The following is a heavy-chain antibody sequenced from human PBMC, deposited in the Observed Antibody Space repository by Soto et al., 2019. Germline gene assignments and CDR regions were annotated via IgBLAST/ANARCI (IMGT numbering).Heavy chain of an antibody. CDR2: IYPVDSDT. V-gene: IGHV5-51*01. CDR1: GYSFTSYW. Sequence: PGESLKISCKGSGYSFTSYWIGWVRQMPGKGLECMGFIYPVDSDTRYSPSFQGQFTISADKSISTAYLQWSSLKASDTAMYYCARIAAAGSPFDYWGQGTLVTVSS. J-gene: IGHJ4*02. CDR3: ARIAAAGSPFDY. D-gene: IGHD6-13*01.